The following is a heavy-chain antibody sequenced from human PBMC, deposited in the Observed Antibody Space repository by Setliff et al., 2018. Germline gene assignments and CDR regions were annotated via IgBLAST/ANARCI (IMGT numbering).Heavy chain of an antibody. V-gene: IGHV1-18*01. Sequence: ASVKVSCKASGYIFTSYGISWVRQAPGQGLEWMGWISSYNGKTNYAQKLQGRVTMTTDTSTSTAYMELRSLRSDDTAVYYCARSWRAGALNHFDYWGQGSLVTVSS. D-gene: IGHD3-3*01. CDR1: GYIFTSYG. CDR3: ARSWRAGALNHFDY. J-gene: IGHJ4*02. CDR2: ISSYNGKT.